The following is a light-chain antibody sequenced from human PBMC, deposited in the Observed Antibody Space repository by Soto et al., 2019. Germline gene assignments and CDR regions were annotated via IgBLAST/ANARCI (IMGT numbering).Light chain of an antibody. CDR2: GAS. J-gene: IGKJ4*01. CDR3: QQTYSAPLT. V-gene: IGKV1-39*01. Sequence: DIQMTQFPFSLPASVGDRVNITCRASQSISNYLNWYQHKPGRAPSLLIHGASSLQGGVPSRFSGSGSGTDFTLTISSLHPEDFTTYYCQQTYSAPLTFGGGTRVEF. CDR1: QSISNY.